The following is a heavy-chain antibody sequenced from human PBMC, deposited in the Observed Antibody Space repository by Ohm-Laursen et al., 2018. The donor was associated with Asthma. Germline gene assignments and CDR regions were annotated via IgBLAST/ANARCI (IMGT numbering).Heavy chain of an antibody. CDR3: VKASMVQGDYYYGMDV. CDR2: ISWNSGSI. Sequence: SLRLSCAASGFTFDDYAMHWVRQAPGKGLEWVSGISWNSGSIGYADSVKGRFTISRDNAKNSLYLQMNSLRAEDTALYYCVKASMVQGDYYYGMDVWGQGTTVTVSS. J-gene: IGHJ6*02. CDR1: GFTFDDYA. V-gene: IGHV3-9*01. D-gene: IGHD3-10*01.